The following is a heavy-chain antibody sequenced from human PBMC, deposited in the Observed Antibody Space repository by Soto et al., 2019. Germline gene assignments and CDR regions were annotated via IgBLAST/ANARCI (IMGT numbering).Heavy chain of an antibody. CDR3: ARDISSGWYP. V-gene: IGHV3-7*01. J-gene: IGHJ5*02. CDR2: IKDDGRDK. CDR1: GFMFSRYW. D-gene: IGHD6-19*01. Sequence: EVQLAESGGGLVQPGGSLRLSCAASGFMFSRYWMSWVRQAPGKGLEWVANIKDDGRDKYYVDSVKGRFTISRDNAKNSLYLQMNSLRAEDTAVYYCARDISSGWYPWGQGTLVTVSS.